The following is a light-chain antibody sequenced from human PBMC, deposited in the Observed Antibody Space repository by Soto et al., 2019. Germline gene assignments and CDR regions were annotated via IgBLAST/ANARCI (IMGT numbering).Light chain of an antibody. CDR3: QQYASYPYT. CDR2: DAS. Sequence: DIQMTQSPSTLSASVGDRVTISCRASQSIQTWLAWYQQKPGKAPNLLIFDASDLASGVSSRFSGSGSGAEFTLTISSLQADDVATYYCQQYASYPYTFGRGTRLEIK. J-gene: IGKJ2*01. CDR1: QSIQTW. V-gene: IGKV1-5*01.